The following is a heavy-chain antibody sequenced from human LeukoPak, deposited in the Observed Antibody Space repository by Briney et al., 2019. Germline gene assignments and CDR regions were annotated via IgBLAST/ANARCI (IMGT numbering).Heavy chain of an antibody. J-gene: IGHJ6*04. CDR1: GGSISSSNW. Sequence: SGTLSLTCAVSGGSISSSNWWSWVRQPPGKWLEWIGEIYHSGSTNYNPSLKSRVTISVDKSKNQFSLKLSSVTAADTAVYYCARDWAGRGLLWFGELSYYYYGMDVWGKGTTVTVSS. CDR3: ARDWAGRGLLWFGELSYYYYGMDV. D-gene: IGHD3-10*01. V-gene: IGHV4-4*02. CDR2: IYHSGST.